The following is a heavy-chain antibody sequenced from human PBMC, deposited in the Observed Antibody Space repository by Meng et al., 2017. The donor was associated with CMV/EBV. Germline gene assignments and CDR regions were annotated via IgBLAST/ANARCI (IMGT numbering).Heavy chain of an antibody. J-gene: IGHJ4*02. D-gene: IGHD2-21*01. V-gene: IGHV1-18*01. CDR3: ARGCGGDCSGFFDY. CDR1: GYTFNSYG. Sequence: SGYTFNSYGISGVRQAPGKGVEWMGWISAYNGNTNYAQKLQGRVTMTTDTSTSTAYMELRSLRSDDTAVYYCARGCGGDCSGFFDYWGQGTLVTVSS. CDR2: ISAYNGNT.